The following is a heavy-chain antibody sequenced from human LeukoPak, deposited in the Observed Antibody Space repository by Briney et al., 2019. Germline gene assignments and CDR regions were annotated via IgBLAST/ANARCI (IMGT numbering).Heavy chain of an antibody. V-gene: IGHV3-23*01. J-gene: IGHJ3*02. CDR3: ARDPNGDYIGAFDM. Sequence: GGSLRLSCTASGFTFSAYAMMWVRQAPGKGPEWLSAIRGVGTSEFYVDSVKGRFLIARDNSKDTLFLQMNSLRAEDTAVYYCARDPNGDYIGAFDMWGPGTMVTVSS. CDR2: IRGVGTSE. CDR1: GFTFSAYA. D-gene: IGHD4-17*01.